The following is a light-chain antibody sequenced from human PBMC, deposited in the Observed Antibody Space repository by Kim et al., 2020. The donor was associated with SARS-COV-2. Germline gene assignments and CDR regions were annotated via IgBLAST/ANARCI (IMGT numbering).Light chain of an antibody. V-gene: IGLV3-19*01. Sequence: ALGQTVRITCQGDSLSSYYASWYQQKPGHAPVLVIYGKNNRPSGIPDRFSGSSSGNTASLTITGAQAEDEADYYCNSRDSSGNHLVFGGGTQLTVL. CDR1: SLSSYY. J-gene: IGLJ2*01. CDR2: GKN. CDR3: NSRDSSGNHLV.